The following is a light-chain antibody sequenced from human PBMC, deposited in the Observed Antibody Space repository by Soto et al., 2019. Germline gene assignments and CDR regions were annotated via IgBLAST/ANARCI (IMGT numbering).Light chain of an antibody. CDR3: QQYHNWWT. V-gene: IGKV3-15*01. CDR1: QSVSSS. CDR2: GAS. J-gene: IGKJ1*01. Sequence: VEMTQSPATLSVSPCEGATLSCSASQSVSSSLVRYQQKPGQAPRLLIYGASTRVTGIPARFSGSGSGTEFTLTISSLQSEDFAVYYCQQYHNWWTFGQGTKVDIK.